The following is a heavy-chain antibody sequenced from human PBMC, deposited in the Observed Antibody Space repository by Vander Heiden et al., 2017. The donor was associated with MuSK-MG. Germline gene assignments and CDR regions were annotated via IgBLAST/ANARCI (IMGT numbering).Heavy chain of an antibody. D-gene: IGHD2-15*01. J-gene: IGHJ4*02. CDR3: ARTYSGGSCYSDCYFDY. CDR2: IWYDGSNK. CDR1: GFTFSSYA. V-gene: IGHV3-33*01. Sequence: VQLVESGGGVVQPGRSLRPSCAASGFTFSSYASHWVRQAPGKGVGWVAVIWYDGSNKYYADSVKGRFTISRDNSKNTLYLQMNSLRAEDTAVYYCARTYSGGSCYSDCYFDYWGQGTLVTVSS.